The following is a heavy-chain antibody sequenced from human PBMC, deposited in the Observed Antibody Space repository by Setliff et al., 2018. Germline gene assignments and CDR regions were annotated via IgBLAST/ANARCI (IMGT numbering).Heavy chain of an antibody. CDR3: ARGAVPGWYSFWGY. J-gene: IGHJ4*02. V-gene: IGHV4-34*01. D-gene: IGHD6-19*01. CDR1: GGSFSGYY. CDR2: INHSGST. Sequence: KTSETLSLTCAVYGGSFSGYYWSWLRQPPGKGLEWIGEINHSGSTNCNPSLKSRVTISIDESKNQFSLKLDSVTAADTAVYYCARGAVPGWYSFWGYWGQGTLVTVSS.